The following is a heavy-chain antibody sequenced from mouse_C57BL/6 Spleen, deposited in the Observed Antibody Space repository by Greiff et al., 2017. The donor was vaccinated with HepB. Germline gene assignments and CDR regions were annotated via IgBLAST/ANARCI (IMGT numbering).Heavy chain of an antibody. J-gene: IGHJ4*01. D-gene: IGHD1-1*01. Sequence: QVQLQQPGAELVMPGASVKLSCKASGYTFTSYWMHWVKQRPGQGLEWIGGIDPSDSYTNYNQKFKGKSTLTVDKSSSTAYMQLSSLTSEDSAVYYCARLYYGSKDYAMDYWGQGTSVTVSS. CDR2: IDPSDSYT. V-gene: IGHV1-69*01. CDR3: ARLYYGSKDYAMDY. CDR1: GYTFTSYW.